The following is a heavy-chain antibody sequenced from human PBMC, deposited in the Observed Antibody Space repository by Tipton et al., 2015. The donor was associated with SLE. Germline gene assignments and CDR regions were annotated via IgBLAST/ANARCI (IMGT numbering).Heavy chain of an antibody. CDR1: GVSISSSY. D-gene: IGHD3-16*01. CDR3: ATYEAGVGGRSY. J-gene: IGHJ4*02. CDR2: IYTSGAT. Sequence: TLSLTCNVSGVSISSSYWSWIRQPAGKGLEWIGRIYTSGATDDNPSLKSRVTMSVDMSKNQIFLKMTSVTAADSAVYYCATYEAGVGGRSYWGQGTLVTVSS. V-gene: IGHV4-4*07.